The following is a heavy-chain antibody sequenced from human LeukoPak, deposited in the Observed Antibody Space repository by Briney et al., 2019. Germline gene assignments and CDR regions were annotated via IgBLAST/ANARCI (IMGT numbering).Heavy chain of an antibody. D-gene: IGHD3-22*01. J-gene: IGHJ3*02. V-gene: IGHV4-34*01. Sequence: SETLSLTCAVYGGSFSGYYWSWIRQPPGKGLEWIGEINHSGSTNYNPSLKSRVTILVDTSKNQFSLKLSSVTAADTAVYYCARELLPYYYDSSGYQAFDIWGQGTMVTVSS. CDR2: INHSGST. CDR3: ARELLPYYYDSSGYQAFDI. CDR1: GGSFSGYY.